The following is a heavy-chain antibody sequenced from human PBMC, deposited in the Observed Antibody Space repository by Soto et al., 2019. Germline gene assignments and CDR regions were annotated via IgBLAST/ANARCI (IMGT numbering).Heavy chain of an antibody. CDR3: ARVARDYGDFELFDY. V-gene: IGHV3-33*01. J-gene: IGHJ4*02. Sequence: QVQLVESGGGVVQPGRSLRLSCAASGFTFSSYGIHWVRQAPGKGLEWVAVIWYDGSNKYYADSVKGRFTISRDNSKNTLYLQMNSLRAEDTAVYYCARVARDYGDFELFDYWGQGTLVTVSS. CDR1: GFTFSSYG. CDR2: IWYDGSNK. D-gene: IGHD4-17*01.